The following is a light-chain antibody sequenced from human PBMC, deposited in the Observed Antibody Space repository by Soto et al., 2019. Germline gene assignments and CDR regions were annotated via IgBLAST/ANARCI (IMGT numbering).Light chain of an antibody. Sequence: EIVLTQSPGTLSLSPGDRATLSCRASQSVSSNFLAWYQQKPGQAPRLLVYGASSRATGIPDRFSGSGSGKDFTLTISRLEPEDFAVDYCQQYGNSPPWTFGQGTKVEIK. CDR1: QSVSSNF. J-gene: IGKJ1*01. V-gene: IGKV3-20*01. CDR2: GAS. CDR3: QQYGNSPPWT.